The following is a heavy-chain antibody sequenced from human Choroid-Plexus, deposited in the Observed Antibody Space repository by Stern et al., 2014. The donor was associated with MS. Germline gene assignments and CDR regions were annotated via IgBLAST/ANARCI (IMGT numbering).Heavy chain of an antibody. V-gene: IGHV3-30*18. CDR3: AKDRQYLTLGGRG. D-gene: IGHD2/OR15-2a*01. CDR2: ISYDGSK. Sequence: VQLVESGGGVVPPGRPLRLSCAASGFSFSSFGMHWVRQAPGKGPEWVALISYDGSKDYADSVKGRFAISRDNSKNTLYLQMNSLRAEDTAVYYCAKDRQYLTLGGRGWGQGSLVTVSS. CDR1: GFSFSSFG. J-gene: IGHJ4*02.